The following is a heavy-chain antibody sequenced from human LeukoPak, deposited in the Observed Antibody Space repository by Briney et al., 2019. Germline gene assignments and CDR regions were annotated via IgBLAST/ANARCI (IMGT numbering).Heavy chain of an antibody. CDR1: GYTFTSYY. D-gene: IGHD3-22*01. Sequence: ASVKVSCKASGYTFTSYYMHWVRPAPGQGLEWMGIINPSGGSTSYAQKFQGRVTMTRDMSTSTVYMELSSLRSEDTAVYYCARDSHYYDSSGSAASSDAFDIWGQGTMVTVSS. CDR3: ARDSHYYDSSGSAASSDAFDI. CDR2: INPSGGST. J-gene: IGHJ3*02. V-gene: IGHV1-46*01.